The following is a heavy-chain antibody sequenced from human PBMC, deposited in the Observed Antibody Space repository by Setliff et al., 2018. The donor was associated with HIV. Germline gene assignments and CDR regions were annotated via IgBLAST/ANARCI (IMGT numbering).Heavy chain of an antibody. V-gene: IGHV4-38-2*01. CDR1: GYSISSGYY. Sequence: PSETLSLTCAVSGYSISSGYYWGWIRQPPGKGLEWIGSMYHSGSTYYNPSLKSRVTIPVDTSKNKFSLNLSSVTAADTAVYYCGRHTGVVGSWFPGDYWGQGTLVTVSS. J-gene: IGHJ4*02. CDR2: MYHSGST. D-gene: IGHD1-26*01. CDR3: GRHTGVVGSWFPGDY.